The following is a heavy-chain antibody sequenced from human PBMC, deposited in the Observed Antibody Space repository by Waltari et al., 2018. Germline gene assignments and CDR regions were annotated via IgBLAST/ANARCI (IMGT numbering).Heavy chain of an antibody. CDR1: GGSISSYY. Sequence: QVQLQESGPGLVKPSETLSLTCTVSGGSISSYYWSWIRQPPGKGLEWIGYIYYSGSPNCNPPLKGRVPISVDTSKNQFSLKLSSVTAADTAVYYCARYSDYGGNSPTPRFDYWGQGTLVTVSS. V-gene: IGHV4-59*08. D-gene: IGHD4-17*01. J-gene: IGHJ4*02. CDR2: IYYSGSP. CDR3: ARYSDYGGNSPTPRFDY.